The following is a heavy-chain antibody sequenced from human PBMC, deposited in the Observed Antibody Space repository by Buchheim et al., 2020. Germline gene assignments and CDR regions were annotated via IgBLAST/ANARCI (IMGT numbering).Heavy chain of an antibody. CDR3: ARLISKVGDYYYYAMDV. CDR1: GGSMSGYY. V-gene: IGHV4-59*01. D-gene: IGHD4-17*01. Sequence: QVQLQESGPGLVKPSETLSLTCTVSGGSMSGYYWSWIRQPPGKGLEWIGYIYYSGGTRYNPSLKSRVTMSVDTSKNQFSVKLSSVTAADTALYYCARLISKVGDYYYYAMDVWGQGTT. J-gene: IGHJ6*02. CDR2: IYYSGGT.